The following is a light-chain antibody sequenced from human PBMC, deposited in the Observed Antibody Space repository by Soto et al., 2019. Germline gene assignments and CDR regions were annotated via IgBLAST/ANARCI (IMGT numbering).Light chain of an antibody. CDR1: QSVSSY. J-gene: IGKJ1*01. CDR2: DAS. CDR3: QQYGSSPRT. V-gene: IGKV3-20*01. Sequence: EIVLTQSPATLSLSPGERATLSCKASQSVSSYLAWYQQKPGQAPRLLIYDASNRATGIPARFSGSGSGTDFTLTIRTLEPEDFAVYYCQQYGSSPRTLGQGTKVDIK.